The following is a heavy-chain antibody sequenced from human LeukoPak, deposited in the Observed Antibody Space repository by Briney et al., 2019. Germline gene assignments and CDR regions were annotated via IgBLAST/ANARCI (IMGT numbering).Heavy chain of an antibody. V-gene: IGHV3-66*01. CDR2: IYSGGST. J-gene: IGHJ5*02. CDR1: GFTVSSNY. Sequence: GGSLRLSCAASGFTVSSNYMSWVRQAPGKGLEWVSVIYSGGSTYYADSVKGRFTISRDNSKNTLYLQMNSLRAEDTAVYYCAREGTYYDSSGYYVSWGQGTLVTVSS. D-gene: IGHD3-22*01. CDR3: AREGTYYDSSGYYVS.